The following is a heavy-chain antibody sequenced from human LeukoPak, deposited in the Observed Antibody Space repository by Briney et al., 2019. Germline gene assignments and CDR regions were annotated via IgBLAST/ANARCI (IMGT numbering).Heavy chain of an antibody. CDR2: ISNSGST. D-gene: IGHD1-26*01. V-gene: IGHV4-61*01. Sequence: SETLSLTCTVSGGSIGGNSYWSWIRQPPRKGPEWIGHISNSGSTYYSPSLSSRVTISLDTSKNQFSLKLRSVTAADTAVYYCARGGASSIPLDYWGRGTLVTVSS. CDR3: ARGGASSIPLDY. CDR1: GGSIGGNSY. J-gene: IGHJ4*02.